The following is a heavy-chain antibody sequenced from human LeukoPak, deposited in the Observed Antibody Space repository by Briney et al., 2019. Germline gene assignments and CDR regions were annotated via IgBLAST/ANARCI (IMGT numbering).Heavy chain of an antibody. CDR1: GFTFSSYA. Sequence: SGGSLRLSCAASGFTFSSYAMSWVRQAPGKGLEWVSAISGSGSSTYYADSVKGRFTISRDNSKNTLYLQMNSLRAEDTAVYYCAKDPSYSSAYGPWGQGTLVTVSS. D-gene: IGHD6-6*01. J-gene: IGHJ5*02. CDR3: AKDPSYSSAYGP. CDR2: ISGSGSST. V-gene: IGHV3-23*01.